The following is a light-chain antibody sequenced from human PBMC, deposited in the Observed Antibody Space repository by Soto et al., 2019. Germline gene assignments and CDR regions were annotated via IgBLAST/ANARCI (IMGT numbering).Light chain of an antibody. Sequence: EIVMTQSPATLSLSPGERATLSCRASQSVSSDLAWYQQKPGQAPRLLIYGASTRATGIPARFSGSGSGTEFTLNISSLQSEDVAVYSCQPYNNWPPWTFGQGPKVEIK. V-gene: IGKV3-15*01. J-gene: IGKJ1*01. CDR1: QSVSSD. CDR2: GAS. CDR3: QPYNNWPPWT.